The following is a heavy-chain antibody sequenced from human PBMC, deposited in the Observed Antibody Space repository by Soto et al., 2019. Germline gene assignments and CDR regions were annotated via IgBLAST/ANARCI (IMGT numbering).Heavy chain of an antibody. CDR1: GASVTSGGYY. D-gene: IGHD2-15*01. J-gene: IGHJ4*02. Sequence: SETLSLTCTVSGASVTSGGYYWSWIRQPPGKGLEWIGFITYNGATKYNPSLESRVTMSVDTSKNQFLLKLSSVTAADTAVYYCARTRNGGSWAAWFWGQGTLVTVSS. CDR2: ITYNGAT. CDR3: ARTRNGGSWAAWF. V-gene: IGHV4-61*08.